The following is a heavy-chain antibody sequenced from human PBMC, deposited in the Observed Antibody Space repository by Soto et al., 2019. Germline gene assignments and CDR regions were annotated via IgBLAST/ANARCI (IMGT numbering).Heavy chain of an antibody. J-gene: IGHJ5*02. D-gene: IGHD2-15*01. CDR2: IIPIFGTA. CDR1: GGTFSSYA. CDR3: ARGRASDIVVVVAATTAWFDP. Sequence: SVKVSCKASGGTFSSYAISWVRQAPGQGLEWMGGIIPIFGTANYAQKFQGRVTITADESTSTAYMELSSLRSEDTAVYYCARGRASDIVVVVAATTAWFDPWGQGTLVTVSS. V-gene: IGHV1-69*13.